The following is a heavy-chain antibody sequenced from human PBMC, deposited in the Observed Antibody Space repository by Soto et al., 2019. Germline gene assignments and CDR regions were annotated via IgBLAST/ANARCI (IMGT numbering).Heavy chain of an antibody. Sequence: QITLKESGPTLVKPTQTLTLTCTFSGFSLPTDRVGVGWIRQPPGKALEWLAVIYWDDSKTFRQSLKSRLTITNDTSNNPGSLTMTVRVHVDSALYDCARAYGGRSRHRGQGTRVTVS. CDR1: GFSLPTDRVG. CDR2: IYWDDSK. CDR3: ARAYGGRSRH. D-gene: IGHD1-26*01. J-gene: IGHJ4*01. V-gene: IGHV2-5*02.